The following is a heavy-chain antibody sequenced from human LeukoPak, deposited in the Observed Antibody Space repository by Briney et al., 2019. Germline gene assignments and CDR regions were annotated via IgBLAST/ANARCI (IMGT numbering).Heavy chain of an antibody. D-gene: IGHD3-10*01. J-gene: IGHJ4*02. Sequence: GGSLRLSCAASGFTFSSYAMSWVRQAPGKGLEWVSAISGSGGSTYYADSVKGRFTISRDNAKNSLYLQMNSLRAEDTAVYYCARGRITMVRGVISNYFDYWGQGTLVTVSS. V-gene: IGHV3-23*01. CDR3: ARGRITMVRGVISNYFDY. CDR1: GFTFSSYA. CDR2: ISGSGGST.